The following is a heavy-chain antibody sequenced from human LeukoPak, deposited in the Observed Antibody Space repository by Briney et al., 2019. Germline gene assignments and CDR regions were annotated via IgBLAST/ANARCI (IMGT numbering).Heavy chain of an antibody. V-gene: IGHV1-18*01. CDR3: ARDSCSGGSCYSLIGY. D-gene: IGHD2-15*01. Sequence: ASVKVSCKASGYTFTSYGISWVRQAPGQGLEWMGWISAYNGNTNYAQKLQGRVTMTTDTSTSTAYMELRSLRSDDTAVYYCARDSCSGGSCYSLIGYWGQETLVTVSS. J-gene: IGHJ4*02. CDR2: ISAYNGNT. CDR1: GYTFTSYG.